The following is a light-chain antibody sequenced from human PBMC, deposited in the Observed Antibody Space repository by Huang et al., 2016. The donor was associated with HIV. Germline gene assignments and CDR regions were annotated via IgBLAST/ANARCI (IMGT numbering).Light chain of an antibody. J-gene: IGKJ1*01. V-gene: IGKV1-NL1*01. CDR3: HQYYSSLWT. CDR1: QAVGDS. Sequence: DIQMTQSPSSLSASLGDRVTITCRANQAVGDSLAWYQRKPGKAPNLLLYRATTLESGVPYRFSGGGSGTNFTLTINNLQPEDVATYYCHQYYSSLWTFGQGTKLEIK. CDR2: RAT.